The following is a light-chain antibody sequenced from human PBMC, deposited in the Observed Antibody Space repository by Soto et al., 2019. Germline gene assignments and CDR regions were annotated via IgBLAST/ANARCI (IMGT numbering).Light chain of an antibody. CDR1: SSDVGGYNY. J-gene: IGLJ2*01. V-gene: IGLV2-8*01. CDR3: SPFAGNNNLV. CDR2: EVS. Sequence: QSALTQPPSASGSPGQSVTISCTGTSSDVGGYNYVSWYQQHPGKAPKLMISEVSKRPSGVPDRFSGSKSGNTASLTVSGHQAEDEADYYCSPFAGNNNLVFGGGTKLTVL.